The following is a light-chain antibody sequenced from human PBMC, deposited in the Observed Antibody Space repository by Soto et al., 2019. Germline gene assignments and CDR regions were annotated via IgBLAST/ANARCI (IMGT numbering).Light chain of an antibody. Sequence: QSALTQPATVSGSPGQSITISCTGTSSDVGGYNYVSWYQQHPGKAPKLMIYDVSNRPSGVSNRFSGSKSGNTASLTISGLQAEDEADYYSRSYTSRSLHVFGTGTKVTVL. V-gene: IGLV2-14*03. CDR3: RSYTSRSLHV. CDR1: SSDVGGYNY. CDR2: DVS. J-gene: IGLJ1*01.